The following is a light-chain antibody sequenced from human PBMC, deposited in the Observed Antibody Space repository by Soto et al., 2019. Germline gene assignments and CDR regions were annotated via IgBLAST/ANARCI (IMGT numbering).Light chain of an antibody. CDR2: DAS. J-gene: IGKJ1*01. V-gene: IGKV1-5*01. Sequence: DIQITQSPSTLSASVGDRVTITCRASQSVSSWLAWYQQKPGRAPKLLIYDASSLKSGVPSRFSGSGSGTEFTLTISSLXPDDFAAYYCQQYNSYSSWTFGQGTKVDIK. CDR3: QQYNSYSSWT. CDR1: QSVSSW.